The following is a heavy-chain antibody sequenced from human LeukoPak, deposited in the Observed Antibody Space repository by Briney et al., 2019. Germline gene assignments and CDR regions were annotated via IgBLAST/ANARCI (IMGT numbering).Heavy chain of an antibody. CDR3: ARGEVLLWFGESLVLNHTTINAIDY. Sequence: GGSLRLSCAASGFTFSSYEMNWVRQAPGKGLEWVSYISSSGSTIYYADSVKGRFTISRDNAKNSLYLQMNSLRAEDTAVYYCARGEVLLWFGESLVLNHTTINAIDYWGQGTLVTVSS. D-gene: IGHD3-10*01. V-gene: IGHV3-48*03. CDR2: ISSSGSTI. CDR1: GFTFSSYE. J-gene: IGHJ4*02.